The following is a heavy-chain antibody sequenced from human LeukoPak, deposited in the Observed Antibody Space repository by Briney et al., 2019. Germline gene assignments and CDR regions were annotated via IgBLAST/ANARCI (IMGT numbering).Heavy chain of an antibody. CDR2: ISYDGSNK. V-gene: IGHV3-30-3*01. J-gene: IGHJ4*02. CDR3: ARDVIAAAGMGEIDY. D-gene: IGHD6-13*01. Sequence: GGSLRLSCAASGFTFSSYAMHWVRQAPGKGLEWVAVISYDGSNKYYADSVKGRFTISRDNSKNTLYLQMNSLRAEDTAVYYCARDVIAAAGMGEIDYWGQGTLVTVSS. CDR1: GFTFSSYA.